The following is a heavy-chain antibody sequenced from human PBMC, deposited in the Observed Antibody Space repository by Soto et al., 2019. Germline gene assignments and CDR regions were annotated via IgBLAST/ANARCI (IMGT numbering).Heavy chain of an antibody. V-gene: IGHV3-23*01. J-gene: IGHJ4*02. CDR2: ISGSGGST. CDR3: AKDSHGSGWPRVVDY. Sequence: GGSLRLSCAASGFTFSSYAMSWVRQAPGKGLEWVSAISGSGGSTYYADSVKGRFTISRDNSKNTLYLQMNSLRAEDTAVYYCAKDSHGSGWPRVVDYWGQGTLVTVSS. D-gene: IGHD6-19*01. CDR1: GFTFSSYA.